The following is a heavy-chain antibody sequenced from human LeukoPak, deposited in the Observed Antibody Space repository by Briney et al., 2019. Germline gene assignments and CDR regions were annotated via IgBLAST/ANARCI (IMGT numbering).Heavy chain of an antibody. CDR2: ISGSGGST. Sequence: GGSLRLSCAASGFTFSSYAMRWVRQAPGEGLEWVSSISGSGGSTYYADSVKGRFTISRDNSKNTQYLQMNSLRAEDTAVYYCAKDWDYYGSGSYSDYWGQGTLVTVSS. CDR1: GFTFSSYA. D-gene: IGHD3-10*01. J-gene: IGHJ4*02. V-gene: IGHV3-23*01. CDR3: AKDWDYYGSGSYSDY.